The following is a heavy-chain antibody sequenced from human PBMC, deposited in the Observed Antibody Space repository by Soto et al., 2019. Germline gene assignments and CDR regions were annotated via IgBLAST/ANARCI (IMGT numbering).Heavy chain of an antibody. CDR3: AREVIPLTTDWYFDL. Sequence: QLQLRESSPGLVKPSETLSLTCTVSGGSISGGVGGLYYWSWIRQPPGKGLEWIGYIYDSGSTYYNPSLKSRGTISVDTSKNQFSLRLSSVTAADTAVYYRAREVIPLTTDWYFDLWGRGTLVTVSS. CDR1: GGSISGGVGGLYY. D-gene: IGHD4-17*01. J-gene: IGHJ2*01. V-gene: IGHV4-30-4*01. CDR2: IYDSGST.